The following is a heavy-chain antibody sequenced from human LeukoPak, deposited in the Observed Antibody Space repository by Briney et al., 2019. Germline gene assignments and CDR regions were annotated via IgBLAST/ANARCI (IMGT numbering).Heavy chain of an antibody. CDR2: ISGSGGST. CDR1: GFTFSSYG. D-gene: IGHD3-22*01. V-gene: IGHV3-23*01. J-gene: IGHJ4*02. Sequence: GGSLRLSCAASGFTFSSYGMSWVRQAPGKGLEWVSAISGSGGSTYYADSVKGRFTISRDNAKNSLYLQMNSLRAEDTAVYYCARGFPYYYDTSGYFFDYWGQGTLVTVSS. CDR3: ARGFPYYYDTSGYFFDY.